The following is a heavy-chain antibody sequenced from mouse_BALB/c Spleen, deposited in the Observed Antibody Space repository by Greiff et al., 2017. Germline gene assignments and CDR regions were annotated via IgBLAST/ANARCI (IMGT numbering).Heavy chain of an antibody. CDR1: GYSITSGYY. D-gene: IGHD2-1*01. V-gene: IGHV3-6*02. CDR3: ARPRYGNYAMDY. Sequence: ESGPGLVKPSQSLSLTCSVTGYSITSGYYWNWIRQFPGNKLEWMGYISYDGSNNYNPSLKNRISITRDTSKNQFFLKLNSVTTEDTATYYCARPRYGNYAMDYWGQGTSVTVSS. J-gene: IGHJ4*01. CDR2: ISYDGSN.